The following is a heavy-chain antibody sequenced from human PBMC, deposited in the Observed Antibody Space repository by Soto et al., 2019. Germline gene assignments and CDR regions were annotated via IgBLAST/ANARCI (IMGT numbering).Heavy chain of an antibody. Sequence: QLVQSGAEVKKPWASVRVSCKTSGPTFIAYYIHWVRQDPGQGLEWMGWIDPKSGGTTYEQKFLGRVTMTRDTSINTDYMDLNRLTSDDTAVYYCARVSVDVPEWGQGTLITVSS. CDR3: ARVSVDVPE. V-gene: IGHV1-2*02. J-gene: IGHJ4*02. D-gene: IGHD5-12*01. CDR2: IDPKSGGT. CDR1: GPTFIAYY.